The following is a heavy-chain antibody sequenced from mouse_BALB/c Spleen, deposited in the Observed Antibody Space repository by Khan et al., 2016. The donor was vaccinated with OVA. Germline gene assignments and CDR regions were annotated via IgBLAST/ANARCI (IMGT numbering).Heavy chain of an antibody. CDR3: ATQGSTYTWFAY. D-gene: IGHD1-1*01. CDR2: IYPFNDDS. V-gene: IGHV1S136*01. CDR1: GYTFTSYV. Sequence: VQLQQSGPELLKPGASVKMSCKASGYTFTSYVMHWVKQKPGQGLEWIGYIYPFNDDSKYSEKFKGKATLTSDTSSNTAYMELGSLTSEDSAVYYCATQGSTYTWFAYWGQGTLVTVSA. J-gene: IGHJ3*01.